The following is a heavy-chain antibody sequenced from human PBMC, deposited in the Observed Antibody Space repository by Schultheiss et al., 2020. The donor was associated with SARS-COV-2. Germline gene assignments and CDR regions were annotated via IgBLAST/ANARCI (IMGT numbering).Heavy chain of an antibody. CDR3: AREFIPGDSSGYFDY. Sequence: GGSLRLSCAASGFTFSSYGMHWVRQAPGKGLEWVAVIWYDGSNKYYADSVKGRFTISRDNSKNTLYLQMNSLRAEDTAVYYCAREFIPGDSSGYFDYWGQGTLVTVSS. V-gene: IGHV3-33*01. D-gene: IGHD3-22*01. CDR1: GFTFSSYG. CDR2: IWYDGSNK. J-gene: IGHJ4*02.